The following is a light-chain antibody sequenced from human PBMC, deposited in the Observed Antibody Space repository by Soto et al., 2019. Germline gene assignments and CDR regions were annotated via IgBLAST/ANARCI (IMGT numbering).Light chain of an antibody. V-gene: IGKV1-5*03. CDR2: EAS. Sequence: DIQMTQSPSTLSASVGDRVTITCRASQSIRSWLAWYQQRSGKAPKLLIYEASNLQSGVPSRFSGSGSGTEFTLTISSLQPDDFATYYCQYYYTYPLTFGGGTKVDIK. CDR1: QSIRSW. J-gene: IGKJ4*01. CDR3: QYYYTYPLT.